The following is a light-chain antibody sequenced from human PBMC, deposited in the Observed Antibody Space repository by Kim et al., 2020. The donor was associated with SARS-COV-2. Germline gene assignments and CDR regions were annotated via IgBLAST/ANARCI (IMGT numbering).Light chain of an antibody. V-gene: IGLV2-8*01. Sequence: GQSVTLSCTGTSSDIGAYKYVSWYQQHPGKVPKLLIYEVDERPSGVPDRFSGPKSGNTASLTVSGLQADDEADYYCSSYAGRNNLIFGGGTQLTVL. CDR2: EVD. CDR1: SSDIGAYKY. CDR3: SSYAGRNNLI. J-gene: IGLJ2*01.